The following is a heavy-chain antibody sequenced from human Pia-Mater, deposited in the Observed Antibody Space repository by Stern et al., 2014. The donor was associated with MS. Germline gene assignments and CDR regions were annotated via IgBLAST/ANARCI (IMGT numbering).Heavy chain of an antibody. CDR1: GYSITSAAFS. J-gene: IGHJ5*02. CDR2: MYYGGSP. D-gene: IGHD2-2*01. CDR3: ARGRSRVHPPLDP. V-gene: IGHV4-30-2*01. Sequence: VQLVESGSGLVKPSQTLSLTCSVSGYSITSAAFSWTWIRQAPGKGLEWIGYMYYGGSPPYNPPLRSRVKISDYTSHTQVSPKLNSVTAANTAVYYCARGRSRVHPPLDPWGQGTLVTVSS.